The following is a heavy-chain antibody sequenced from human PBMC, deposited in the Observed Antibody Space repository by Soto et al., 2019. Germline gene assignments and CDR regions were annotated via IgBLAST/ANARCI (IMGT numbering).Heavy chain of an antibody. Sequence: SETLSLTCTVSGGSISSGGYYWSWIRQHPGKGLEWIGYIYYSGSTYYNPSLKSRVTISVDTSKNQFSLKLSSVTAADTAVYYCARTIPAADSSSSDWFDPWGQGNLVTVSS. CDR1: GGSISSGGYY. V-gene: IGHV4-31*03. CDR2: IYYSGST. J-gene: IGHJ5*02. D-gene: IGHD6-6*01. CDR3: ARTIPAADSSSSDWFDP.